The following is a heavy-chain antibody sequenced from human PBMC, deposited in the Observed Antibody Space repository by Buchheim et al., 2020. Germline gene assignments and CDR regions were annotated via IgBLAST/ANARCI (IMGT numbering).Heavy chain of an antibody. V-gene: IGHV3-7*01. CDR2: IKQAGSEK. J-gene: IGHJ4*02. CDR3: ARRRGDHTHYYFDY. CDR1: GFTFTAYW. D-gene: IGHD5-24*01. Sequence: EVQLVESGGGLVQPGGSLRLSCGASGFTFTAYWMSWVRQAPGKGLEWFANIKQAGSEKYYVDSVKGRFTISRDNAKNSLYLQMNSLRAGETAVYYCARRRGDHTHYYFDYWGQGTL.